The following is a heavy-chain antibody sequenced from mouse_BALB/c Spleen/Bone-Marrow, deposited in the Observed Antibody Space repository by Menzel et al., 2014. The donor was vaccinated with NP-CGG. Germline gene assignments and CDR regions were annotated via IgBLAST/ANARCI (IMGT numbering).Heavy chain of an antibody. CDR3: TIRYYAMDY. Sequence: VNVVESGTVLARPGAAVKMSCKASGYTFSNYWMHWEKQRPGQGLEWIGYINPSSAYTNYNQKFKDKATLTADKSSSTAYMQLSSLTSEDSAVYYCTIRYYAMDYWGQGTSVTVSS. CDR2: INPSSAYT. CDR1: GYTFSNYW. J-gene: IGHJ4*01. V-gene: IGHV1-4*01. D-gene: IGHD1-1*01.